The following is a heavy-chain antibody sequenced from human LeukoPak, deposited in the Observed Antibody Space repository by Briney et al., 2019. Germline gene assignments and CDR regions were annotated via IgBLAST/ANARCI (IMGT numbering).Heavy chain of an antibody. CDR1: GGSISSSSYY. CDR3: ARRPEYSSSWYSGWFDP. D-gene: IGHD6-13*01. V-gene: IGHV3-66*01. Sequence: PSETLSLTCTVSGGSISSSSYYWGWIRQPPGKGLEWVSVIYSGGSTYYADSVKGRFTISRDSSKNTLYLQMDSLRAEDTAVYYCARRPEYSSSWYSGWFDPWGQGTLVTVSS. CDR2: IYSGGST. J-gene: IGHJ5*02.